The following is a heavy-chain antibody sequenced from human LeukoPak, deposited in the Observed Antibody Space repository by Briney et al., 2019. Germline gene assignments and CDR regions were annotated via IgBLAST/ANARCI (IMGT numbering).Heavy chain of an antibody. V-gene: IGHV1-69*05. CDR2: IIPIFGTA. CDR1: GGTFSIYA. J-gene: IGHJ4*02. D-gene: IGHD3-22*01. Sequence: SVKVSFTASGGTFSIYAISWVRQAPGQGVEWMGGIIPIFGTANYAQKFQGRVTITTDEATSTAYMELSSLRSEDTAVYYCARAATYYYDSSGYYYFDYWGQGTLVTVSS. CDR3: ARAATYYYDSSGYYYFDY.